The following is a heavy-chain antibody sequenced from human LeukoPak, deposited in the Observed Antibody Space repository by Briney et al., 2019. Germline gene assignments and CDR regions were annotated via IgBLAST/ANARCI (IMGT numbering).Heavy chain of an antibody. CDR1: GGSISSYY. Sequence: SETLSLTCTVSGGSISSYYWSWIRQPPGKGLEWIGYIYYSGSTNYNPSLKSRVSISVDTSKNQFSLKLSSVTAADTAVYYCARGTGYSSSWYVYWGQGTLVTVSS. V-gene: IGHV4-59*01. J-gene: IGHJ4*02. CDR3: ARGTGYSSSWYVY. D-gene: IGHD6-13*01. CDR2: IYYSGST.